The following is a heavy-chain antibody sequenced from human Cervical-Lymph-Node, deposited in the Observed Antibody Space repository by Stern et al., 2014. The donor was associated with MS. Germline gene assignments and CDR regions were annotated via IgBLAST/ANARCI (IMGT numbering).Heavy chain of an antibody. CDR3: ARGDGSRNWFDP. J-gene: IGHJ5*02. Sequence: QVQLVQSGAEVKKPGASVKVSCKASGYNFNTFGITWVRQAPGQGLEWMGWIRAYNGETNYAQKFQGRVTMTTETSTSTGYMELRSLRSDDTAVYFCARGDGSRNWFDPWGQGTLVTVSS. CDR2: IRAYNGET. D-gene: IGHD5-24*01. CDR1: GYNFNTFG. V-gene: IGHV1-18*01.